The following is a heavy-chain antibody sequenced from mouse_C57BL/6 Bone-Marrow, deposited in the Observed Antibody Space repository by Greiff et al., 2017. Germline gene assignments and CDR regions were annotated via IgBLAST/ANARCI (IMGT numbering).Heavy chain of an antibody. D-gene: IGHD1-1*01. CDR1: GYTFTSYW. J-gene: IGHJ3*01. CDR3: ARDIGADYGSSTGAY. Sequence: QVQLQQPGAELVKPGASVKMSCKASGYTFTSYWITWVKQRPGQGLEWIGDIYPGSGSTNYNEKFKSKATLTVDTSSSTAYMQLSSLTSEDSAVYYCARDIGADYGSSTGAYWGQGTLVTVSA. CDR2: IYPGSGST. V-gene: IGHV1-55*01.